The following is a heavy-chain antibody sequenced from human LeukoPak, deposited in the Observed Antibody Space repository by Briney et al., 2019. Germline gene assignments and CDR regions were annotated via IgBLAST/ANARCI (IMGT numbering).Heavy chain of an antibody. V-gene: IGHV3-30*18. CDR3: AKGTPSLYTSYFDY. J-gene: IGHJ4*02. CDR2: ISYDGSNK. D-gene: IGHD2-15*01. Sequence: GRSLRLSCAASGFTFSSYGMHWVRQAPGKGLEWVAVISYDGSNKYYADSVKGRFTISRDNSKNTLYLQMNSLRAEDTAVYYCAKGTPSLYTSYFDYWGQGTLVTVSS. CDR1: GFTFSSYG.